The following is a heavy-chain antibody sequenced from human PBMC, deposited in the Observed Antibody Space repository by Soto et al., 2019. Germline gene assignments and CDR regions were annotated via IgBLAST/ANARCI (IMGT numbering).Heavy chain of an antibody. CDR2: ISYDGSNK. J-gene: IGHJ4*02. D-gene: IGHD4-17*01. V-gene: IGHV3-30*18. CDR3: AKEADDYGDLSLDY. Sequence: GGSLRLSCAASGFTFSSYGMHWVRQAPGKGLEWVAVISYDGSNKYYADSVKGRFTISRDNSKNTLYLQMNSLRAEDTAVYYCAKEADDYGDLSLDYWGQGTLVTVSS. CDR1: GFTFSSYG.